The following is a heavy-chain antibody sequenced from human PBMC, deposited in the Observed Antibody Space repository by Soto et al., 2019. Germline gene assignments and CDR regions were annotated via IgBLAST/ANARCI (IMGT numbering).Heavy chain of an antibody. CDR2: ITSNNI. CDR3: ARPDRIIYYMDV. V-gene: IGHV3-21*01. CDR1: GFTFSAYS. J-gene: IGHJ6*03. Sequence: EVQLVESGGGLVKPGGSLRLCCETSGFTFSAYSMNWVRQAPGRGLEFVSSITSNNIYYADSVRGRFTISRDNAKNSLYLQMTSLRDDDTAVYYCARPDRIIYYMDVWAKGTTVTVSS.